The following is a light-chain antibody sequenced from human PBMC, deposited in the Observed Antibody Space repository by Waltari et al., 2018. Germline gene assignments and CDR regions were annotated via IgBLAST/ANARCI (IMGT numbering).Light chain of an antibody. Sequence: ETLMTQSPGTLSLTPGERATLSCRASQNVERLLAWYQQRPGQAPRLLISGAYTRAPGVPARFSGSGSGTEFTLTITSLQPEDFAHYFCQQYNNWPRTFGPGTRVEL. CDR3: QQYNNWPRT. CDR2: GAY. V-gene: IGKV3-15*01. CDR1: QNVERL. J-gene: IGKJ1*01.